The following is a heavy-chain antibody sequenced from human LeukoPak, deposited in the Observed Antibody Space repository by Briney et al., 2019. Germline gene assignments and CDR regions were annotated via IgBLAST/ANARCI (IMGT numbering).Heavy chain of an antibody. CDR2: INHSGST. CDR1: GGSFSGYY. V-gene: IGHV4-34*01. CDR3: ARGLRAGALLEWLFASGGSPLDV. Sequence: PSETLSLTCVVYGGSFSGYYWSWIRQPPGKGLEWIGEINHSGSTNYNPSLKSRVTISVDTSKNQFSLKLSSVTAADTAVYYCARGLRAGALLEWLFASGGSPLDVWGKGTTVTVSS. J-gene: IGHJ6*04. D-gene: IGHD3-3*01.